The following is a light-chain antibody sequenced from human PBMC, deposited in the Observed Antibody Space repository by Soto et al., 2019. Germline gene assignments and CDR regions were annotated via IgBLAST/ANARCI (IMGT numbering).Light chain of an antibody. V-gene: IGLV1-40*01. CDR3: QTYARRRSGTVV. CDR2: GNS. J-gene: IGLJ2*01. CDR1: SSNIGAGYD. Sequence: QSVLTQPPSVSGAPGQRVTISCTGSSSNIGAGYDVHWYQQLPGTAPKLLIYGNSNRPSGVPDRFSGSKSGTSASLAITGLQADGEADYSCQTYARRRSGTVVFGGGTQLTVL.